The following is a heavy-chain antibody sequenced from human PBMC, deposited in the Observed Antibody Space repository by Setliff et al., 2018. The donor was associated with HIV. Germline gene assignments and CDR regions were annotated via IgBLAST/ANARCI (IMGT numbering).Heavy chain of an antibody. CDR2: IIPVYGTT. CDR3: ATVAGVPYCRDTCCWGGYFDY. J-gene: IGHJ4*02. D-gene: IGHD2-2*01. V-gene: IGHV1-69*05. CDR1: GGTFSSYA. Sequence: SVQVSCKASGGTFSSYAITWVRQAPGQGLEWMGGIIPVYGTTKYAQKFQGRVTMTTDESTGTAYMELSSLRSEDTAVYYCATVAGVPYCRDTCCWGGYFDYWGQGTQFTVSS.